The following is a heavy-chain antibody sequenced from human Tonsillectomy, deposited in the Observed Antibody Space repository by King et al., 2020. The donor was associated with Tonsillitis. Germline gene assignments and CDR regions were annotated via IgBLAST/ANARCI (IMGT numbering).Heavy chain of an antibody. CDR3: ARTMFEYSSSSVRRYNYYAMDV. J-gene: IGHJ6*02. CDR2: MNPNSTNT. V-gene: IGHV1-8*01. D-gene: IGHD6-6*01. Sequence: VQLVQSGAEVRKPWASVKVSCKASGYAFNSFDINWVRQAAGQGLEWMGWMNPNSTNTGYAQKFQGRVSLCRDVSIRTAYMELSSLRSEDTAVYYCARTMFEYSSSSVRRYNYYAMDVWGQGTTVTVSS. CDR1: GYAFNSFD.